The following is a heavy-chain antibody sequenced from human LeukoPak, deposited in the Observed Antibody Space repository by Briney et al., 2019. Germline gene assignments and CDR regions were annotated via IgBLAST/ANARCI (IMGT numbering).Heavy chain of an antibody. CDR1: GFTFSRYW. J-gene: IGHJ4*02. D-gene: IGHD3-10*01. Sequence: GGSLRLSCAASGFTFSRYWMTWVRQAPGKGLEWVANVNEGGSDKYYVGSVKGRFTISRDNAKNSLYLQTNSLRVEDTAVYYCARDVGRGFDYWGQGTLVTVSS. V-gene: IGHV3-7*01. CDR2: VNEGGSDK. CDR3: ARDVGRGFDY.